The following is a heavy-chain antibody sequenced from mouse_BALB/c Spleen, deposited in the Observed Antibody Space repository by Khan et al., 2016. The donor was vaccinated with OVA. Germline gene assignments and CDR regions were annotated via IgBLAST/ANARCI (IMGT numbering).Heavy chain of an antibody. CDR3: ARHGYGGFAY. CDR2: IIPNNVGT. CDR1: GYTFTDYN. Sequence: VRLQQSGPELVKPGASVKIPCKASGYTFTDYNMAWVKQSHGKSLEWLGDIIPNNVGTIYNQQFKGKATLTVDKSSSTAFMELRSLTSEDTAGDYCARHGYGGFAYWGHGTLVTVAA. V-gene: IGHV1-18*01. D-gene: IGHD2-14*01. J-gene: IGHJ3*01.